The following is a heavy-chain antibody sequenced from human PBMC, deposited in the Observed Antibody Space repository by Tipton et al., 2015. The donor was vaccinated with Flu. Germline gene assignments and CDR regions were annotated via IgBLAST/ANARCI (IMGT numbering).Heavy chain of an antibody. CDR2: IYTSGST. Sequence: TLSLTCTVSGGSISSYYWTWIRQPAGKGLEWIGRIYTSGSTKYNPSLKSRVTMSVDTSKNHFSLKLSSATAADTALYFCARERYSSGWLEYFQNWGQGTLVTVSS. J-gene: IGHJ1*01. D-gene: IGHD6-19*01. CDR1: GGSISSYY. CDR3: ARERYSSGWLEYFQN. V-gene: IGHV4-4*07.